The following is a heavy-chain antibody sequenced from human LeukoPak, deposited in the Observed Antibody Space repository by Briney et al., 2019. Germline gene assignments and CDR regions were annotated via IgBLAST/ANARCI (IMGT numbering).Heavy chain of an antibody. V-gene: IGHV5-51*01. CDR1: GYSFTSYW. CDR3: ARTRDGFLSGAFDI. CDR2: IYPGDSDT. Sequence: GESLKISCKGSGYSFTSYWIGWVRQMPGKGLEWMGIIYPGDSDTRYSPSLQGQVTISADKSISIAYLQWSSLKASDTAMYYCARTRDGFLSGAFDIWGQGTMLTVSS. J-gene: IGHJ3*02. D-gene: IGHD5-24*01.